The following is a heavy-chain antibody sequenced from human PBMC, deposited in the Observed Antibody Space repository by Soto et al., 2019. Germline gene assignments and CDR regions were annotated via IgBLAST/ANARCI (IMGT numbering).Heavy chain of an antibody. CDR2: ISYDGSNK. CDR3: ARDSPYDSSGYWSFFFDY. Sequence: GGSLRLSCAASGFTFSSYAMHWVRQAPGKGLEWVAVISYDGSNKYYADSVKGRFTISRDNSKNTLYLQMNSLRAEDTAVYYCARDSPYDSSGYWSFFFDYWGQGTLVTVSS. CDR1: GFTFSSYA. J-gene: IGHJ4*02. V-gene: IGHV3-30-3*01. D-gene: IGHD3-22*01.